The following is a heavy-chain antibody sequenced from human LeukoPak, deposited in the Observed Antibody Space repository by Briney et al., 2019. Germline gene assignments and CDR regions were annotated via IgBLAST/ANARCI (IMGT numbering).Heavy chain of an antibody. V-gene: IGHV4-30-4*08. CDR2: IYYSGST. D-gene: IGHD1-7*01. Sequence: SETLSLTCTVSGGSISSGGYYWSWIRQPPGKGLEWIGYIYYSGSTYYNPSLKSRVTISVDTSKNQFSLKLSSVTAADTAVYYCARAGTTKTTPKGIDYWGQGTLVTVSS. CDR3: ARAGTTKTTPKGIDY. J-gene: IGHJ4*02. CDR1: GGSISSGGYY.